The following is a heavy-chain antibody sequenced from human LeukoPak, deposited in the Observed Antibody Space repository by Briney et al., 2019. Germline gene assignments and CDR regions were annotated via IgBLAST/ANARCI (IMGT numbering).Heavy chain of an antibody. D-gene: IGHD3-3*01. CDR3: ARDRTNYDFWSGYDS. J-gene: IGHJ4*02. Sequence: ASVKVSCKASGYTFTSYGISWVRQAPGQGLEWMGWISAYNGNTNYAQKVQGRVTMTTDTSTSTAYMELRSLRSDDTAVYYCARDRTNYDFWSGYDSWGQGTLVTVSS. V-gene: IGHV1-18*01. CDR2: ISAYNGNT. CDR1: GYTFTSYG.